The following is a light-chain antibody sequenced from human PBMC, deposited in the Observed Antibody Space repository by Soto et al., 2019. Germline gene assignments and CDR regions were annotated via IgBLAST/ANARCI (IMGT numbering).Light chain of an antibody. J-gene: IGLJ1*01. CDR3: SSYKSSSTLYV. Sequence: QSALTQPASVSGSPGQSITISCTGTSSDVGGYNHVSWYQQHPGKAPKLMIYEVSNRPSGVSNRFSGSKSGNTASLTISGRQAAEEADYYCSSYKSSSTLYVFGTGTQLTVL. CDR1: SSDVGGYNH. CDR2: EVS. V-gene: IGLV2-14*01.